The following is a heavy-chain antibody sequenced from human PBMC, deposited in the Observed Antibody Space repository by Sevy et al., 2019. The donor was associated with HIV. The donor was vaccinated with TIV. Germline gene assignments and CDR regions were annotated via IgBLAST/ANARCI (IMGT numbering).Heavy chain of an antibody. CDR3: AKLGYCSGGSCYPFDY. CDR1: GFTFSSYW. D-gene: IGHD2-15*01. J-gene: IGHJ4*02. Sequence: GGSLRLSCAASGFTFSSYWMSWVRQAPGKGLEWVTNIKQDGSEKYYVDSVKGRFTISRDNAKNSLYLQMNSLRAEDTAVYYCAKLGYCSGGSCYPFDYWGQGTLVTVSS. V-gene: IGHV3-7*03. CDR2: IKQDGSEK.